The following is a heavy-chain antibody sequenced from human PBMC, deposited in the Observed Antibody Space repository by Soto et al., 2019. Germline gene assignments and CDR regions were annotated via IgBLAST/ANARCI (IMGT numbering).Heavy chain of an antibody. Sequence: GSLRLSCAASGFTSWDYDMSWIRQAPGKGLEWVSYISRSGNTMYYGDYVKGRYTISRDNAENSVFLQMISLRAEDTAVYYCVREGRSSTSCNTGCAFDIWGQGAMVTVSS. CDR2: ISRSGNTM. V-gene: IGHV3-11*01. CDR3: VREGRSSTSCNTGCAFDI. D-gene: IGHD2-2*02. J-gene: IGHJ3*02. CDR1: GFTSWDYD.